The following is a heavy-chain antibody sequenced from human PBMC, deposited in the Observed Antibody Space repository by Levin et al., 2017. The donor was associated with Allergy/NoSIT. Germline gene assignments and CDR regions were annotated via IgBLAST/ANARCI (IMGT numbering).Heavy chain of an antibody. CDR2: ISWNSGSI. CDR3: AKEGSGAVTTGYGMDV. V-gene: IGHV3-9*01. D-gene: IGHD4-17*01. J-gene: IGHJ6*02. CDR1: GFTFDDYA. Sequence: GGSLRLSCAASGFTFDDYAMHWVRQAPGKGLEWVSGISWNSGSIGYADSVKGRFTISRDNAKNSLYLQMNSLRAEDTALYYCAKEGSGAVTTGYGMDVWGQGTTVTVSS.